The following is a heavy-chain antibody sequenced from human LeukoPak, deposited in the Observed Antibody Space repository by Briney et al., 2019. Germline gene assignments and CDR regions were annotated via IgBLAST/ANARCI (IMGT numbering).Heavy chain of an antibody. V-gene: IGHV3-23*01. CDR2: ISGSGGST. CDR1: GFTFSSYA. Sequence: GSLRLSCAASGFTFSSYAMSWVRQAPGKGLEWVSAISGSGGSTYYADSVKGRFTISRDNSKNTLYLQMNSLRAGDTAVYYCAREGRYYDSSGFDYWGQGTLVTVSS. D-gene: IGHD3-22*01. J-gene: IGHJ4*02. CDR3: AREGRYYDSSGFDY.